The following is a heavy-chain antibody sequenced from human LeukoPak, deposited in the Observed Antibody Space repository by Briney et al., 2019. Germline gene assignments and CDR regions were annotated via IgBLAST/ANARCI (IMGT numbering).Heavy chain of an antibody. J-gene: IGHJ5*02. V-gene: IGHV4-59*01. CDR3: ARGGQWLAP. D-gene: IGHD6-19*01. CDR1: GGSISSYY. Sequence: PSETLSLTCAVSGGSISSYYWSWIRQPPGKGLEWIGYIYYRGSTNYNPSLKSRVTISVDTSKNQFSLKLSSVTAADTAVYYCARGGQWLAPWGQGTLVTVSS. CDR2: IYYRGST.